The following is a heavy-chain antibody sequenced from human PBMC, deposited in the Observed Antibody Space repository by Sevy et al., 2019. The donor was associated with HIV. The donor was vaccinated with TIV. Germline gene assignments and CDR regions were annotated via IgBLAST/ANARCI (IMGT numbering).Heavy chain of an antibody. D-gene: IGHD3-10*01. CDR2: IYHSGST. V-gene: IGHV4-30-2*01. CDR3: ARGGSGGATGAFDI. J-gene: IGHJ3*02. CDR1: GGSISSGGYS. Sequence: SETLSLTCAVSGGSISSGGYSWSWIRQPPGKGLEWIGYIYHSGSTYYNPSLKSRVTISVDRSKNQFSLKLGSVTAADTAVYYCARGGSGGATGAFDIWGQGTMVTVSS.